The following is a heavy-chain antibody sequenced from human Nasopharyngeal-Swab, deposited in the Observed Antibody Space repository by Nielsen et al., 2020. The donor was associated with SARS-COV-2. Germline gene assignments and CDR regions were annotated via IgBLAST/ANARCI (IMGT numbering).Heavy chain of an antibody. CDR1: GFTFRSYA. V-gene: IGHV3-23*01. Sequence: GESLKISCAASGFTFRSYAISWVRQAPGKGLEWVSVISGSDHTTYYADSVKGRFTTSRDNSKNTVNLQMNSLRVEDTAIYYCAKDRDSGDDSDDYYHYYGMDVWGQGTTVTVFS. D-gene: IGHD5-12*01. CDR3: AKDRDSGDDSDDYYHYYGMDV. J-gene: IGHJ6*02. CDR2: ISGSDHTT.